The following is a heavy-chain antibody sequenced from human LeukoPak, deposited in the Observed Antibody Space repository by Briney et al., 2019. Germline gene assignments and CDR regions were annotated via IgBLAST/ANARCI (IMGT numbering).Heavy chain of an antibody. CDR3: ARTTMVRGTYYMDV. CDR1: GGSINSYY. D-gene: IGHD3-10*01. V-gene: IGHV4-59*01. J-gene: IGHJ6*03. Sequence: SETLSLTCTVSGGSINSYYWSWIRQPPGKGLQWIGCIHYSGSTNYNPSLKSRVTISVDTSKNQFSLKLSSVTAADTAVYYCARTTMVRGTYYMDVWGKGTTVTISS. CDR2: IHYSGST.